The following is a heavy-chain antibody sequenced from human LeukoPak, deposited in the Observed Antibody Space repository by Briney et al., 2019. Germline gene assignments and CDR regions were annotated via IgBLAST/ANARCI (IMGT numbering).Heavy chain of an antibody. V-gene: IGHV3-30*15. CDR2: ISYDGSNK. D-gene: IGHD3-10*01. CDR3: ARALFGGDPPA. CDR1: GFTCSSYW. J-gene: IGHJ5*02. Sequence: PGGSLRLFCAASGFTCSSYWMTGVREAPGKGLEGVAIISYDGSNKYYADSVKGRFTISRDNSENTLFLQMSSPRPEDTAVFYCARALFGGDPPAWGQGTLVTVSS.